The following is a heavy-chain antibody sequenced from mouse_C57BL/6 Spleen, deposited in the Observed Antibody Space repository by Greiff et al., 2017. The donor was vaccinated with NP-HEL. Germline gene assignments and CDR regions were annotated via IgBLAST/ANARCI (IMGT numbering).Heavy chain of an antibody. CDR2: INPNNGGT. J-gene: IGHJ1*03. V-gene: IGHV1-26*01. CDR1: GYTFTDYY. Sequence: VQLQQSGPELVKPGASVKISCKASGYTFTDYYMNWVKQSHGKSLEWIGDINPNNGGTSYNQKFKGKATLTVDKSSSTAYMELRSLTSEDSAVYCCARGSYGYFDVWGTGTTVTVSS. CDR3: ARGSYGYFDV. D-gene: IGHD1-1*01.